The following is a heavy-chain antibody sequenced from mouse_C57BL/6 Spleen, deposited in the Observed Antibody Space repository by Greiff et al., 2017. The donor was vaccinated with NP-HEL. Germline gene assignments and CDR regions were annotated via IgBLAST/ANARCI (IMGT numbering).Heavy chain of an antibody. CDR2: LWTGGGT. V-gene: IGHV2-9-1*01. D-gene: IGHD4-1*02. J-gene: IGHJ2*01. Sequence: QVQLKESGPGLVAPSQSLSITCTVSGFSLTSYAISWVRQPPGKGLEWLGVLWTGGGTNYNSALKSRLSISKDNSKSQVFLKMNSLQTDDTARYYCARTSSTGNFDYWGQGTTLTVSS. CDR3: ARTSSTGNFDY. CDR1: GFSLTSYA.